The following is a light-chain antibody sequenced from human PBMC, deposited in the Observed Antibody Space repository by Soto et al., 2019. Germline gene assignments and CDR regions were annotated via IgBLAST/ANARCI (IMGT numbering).Light chain of an antibody. CDR3: QQLNNYPIT. Sequence: DTRLTQSPSFLSASVRARVTRTFRASQGIGNNLAWYQGKPGKAPKLLIYTVSTLQSGVPSRFSGSGSGTEFSLTISSLQAEDFATYYCQQLNNYPITVGQGTRLE. CDR2: TVS. CDR1: QGIGNN. V-gene: IGKV1-9*01. J-gene: IGKJ5*01.